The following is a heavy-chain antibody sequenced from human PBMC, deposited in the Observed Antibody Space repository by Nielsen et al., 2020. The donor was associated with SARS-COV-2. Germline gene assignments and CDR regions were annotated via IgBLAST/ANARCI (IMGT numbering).Heavy chain of an antibody. V-gene: IGHV1-18*01. J-gene: IGHJ6*02. CDR1: GYTFTSYG. CDR2: ISAYNGNT. Sequence: ASVKVSCKASGYTFTSYGISWVRQAPGQGLEWMGWISAYNGNTNYAQKLQGRVTMTTDASTSTAYMELRSLRSDDTAVYYCAAVTTDYYYGMDVWGQGTTVTVSS. CDR3: AAVTTDYYYGMDV. D-gene: IGHD4-17*01.